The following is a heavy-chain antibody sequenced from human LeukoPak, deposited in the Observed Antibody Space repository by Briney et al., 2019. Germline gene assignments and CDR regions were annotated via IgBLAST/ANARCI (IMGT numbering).Heavy chain of an antibody. CDR1: GGTFISYA. D-gene: IGHD5-12*01. J-gene: IGHJ4*02. CDR3: AIDIVATIDQYYFDY. V-gene: IGHV1-69*13. Sequence: ASVKVSCKASGGTFISYAISWVRQAPGQGLEWMGGIIPIFGTANYAQKFQGRVTITADESTSTAYMELSSLRSEDTAVYYCAIDIVATIDQYYFDYWGQGTLVTVSS. CDR2: IIPIFGTA.